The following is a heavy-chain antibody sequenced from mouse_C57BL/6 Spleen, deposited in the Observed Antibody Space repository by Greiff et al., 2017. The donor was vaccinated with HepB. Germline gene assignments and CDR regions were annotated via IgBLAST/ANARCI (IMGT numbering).Heavy chain of an antibody. Sequence: EVQLVESGGDLVKPGGSLKLSCAASGFTFSSYGMSWVRQTPDKRLEWVATISSGGSYTYYPDSVKGRFTISRDHAKNTLYLQMSILKSEDTAMYYCARQITTLVATRTYWYFDVWGTGTTVTVSS. V-gene: IGHV5-6*01. CDR1: GFTFSSYG. J-gene: IGHJ1*03. CDR3: ARQITTLVATRTYWYFDV. CDR2: ISSGGSYT. D-gene: IGHD1-1*01.